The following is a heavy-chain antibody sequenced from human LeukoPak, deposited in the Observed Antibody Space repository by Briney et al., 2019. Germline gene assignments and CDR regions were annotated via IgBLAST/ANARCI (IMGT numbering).Heavy chain of an antibody. V-gene: IGHV4-4*07. J-gene: IGHJ4*02. Sequence: PSETLSLTCTVSGGSISSYYWSWIRQPAGKGLEWIGRIYTSGSTNYNPSLKSRVTMSVDTSKNQFSLKLSSVTAADTAVYYCAREKISNRRTRYFDYWGQGTLVTVSP. CDR2: IYTSGST. CDR1: GGSISSYY. CDR3: AREKISNRRTRYFDY. D-gene: IGHD1-14*01.